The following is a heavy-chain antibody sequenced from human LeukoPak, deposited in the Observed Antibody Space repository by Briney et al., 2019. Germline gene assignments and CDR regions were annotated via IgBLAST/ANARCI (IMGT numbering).Heavy chain of an antibody. V-gene: IGHV4-34*01. D-gene: IGHD6-19*01. CDR2: INHSGST. CDR1: GGSFSGYY. Sequence: SETLSLTCAVYGGSFSGYYWSWIRQPPGKGLEWIGEINHSGSTNYYPSLKSRVTISVDTSRNQFSLKLSSVTAADTAVYYCARSVAGTFDYWGQGTLVTVSS. J-gene: IGHJ4*02. CDR3: ARSVAGTFDY.